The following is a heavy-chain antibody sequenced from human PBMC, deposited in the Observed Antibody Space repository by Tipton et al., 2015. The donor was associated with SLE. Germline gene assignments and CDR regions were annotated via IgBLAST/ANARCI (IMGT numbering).Heavy chain of an antibody. CDR3: ARDTGFSYGYFDY. J-gene: IGHJ4*02. CDR2: MYTSGRT. Sequence: TLSLTCTVSGDSVSSGHSYWTWIRQPAGKGLEWIGHMYTSGRTNYNPSLKSRVTVSADTSKNQFSLKLTSVSAADTAVYYCARDTGFSYGYFDYWGQGTLVTVSS. V-gene: IGHV4-61*09. CDR1: GDSVSSGHSY. D-gene: IGHD5-18*01.